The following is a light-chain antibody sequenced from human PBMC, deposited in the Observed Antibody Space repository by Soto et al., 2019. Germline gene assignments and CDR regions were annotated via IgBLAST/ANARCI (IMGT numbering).Light chain of an antibody. V-gene: IGKV1-39*01. Sequence: DIQMTQSPSSLSASVGDRVTITCRASQSIDNYLNWYQHKPGEAPKLLIYGTSTLQTGVPLRFSSSGSGTDFTLTISSLQAEDFATYFCQESYTSPAVSFGGGTKVDIK. CDR3: QESYTSPAVS. CDR2: GTS. J-gene: IGKJ4*01. CDR1: QSIDNY.